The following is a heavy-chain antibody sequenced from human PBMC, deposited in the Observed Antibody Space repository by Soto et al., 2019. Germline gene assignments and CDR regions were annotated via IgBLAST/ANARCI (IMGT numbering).Heavy chain of an antibody. CDR1: GFTFSDFG. CDR3: AKDAGNEESLFDY. J-gene: IGHJ4*02. Sequence: GGSLRLSCEASGFTFSDFGMSWVRQIPGKGLEWVSTVNNDGRNTHYADSVEGRFTISRDNSKNTLYLQMGSLRAEDTAIYYCAKDAGNEESLFDYWGQGTLVTVSS. V-gene: IGHV3-23*01. CDR2: VNNDGRNT.